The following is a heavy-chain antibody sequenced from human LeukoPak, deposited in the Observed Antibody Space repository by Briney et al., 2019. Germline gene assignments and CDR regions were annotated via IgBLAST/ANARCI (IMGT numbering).Heavy chain of an antibody. CDR1: GYTFTSYY. CDR2: INPSGGST. CDR3: AVLDIVVVPAAISPRWFDP. V-gene: IGHV1-46*01. J-gene: IGHJ5*02. D-gene: IGHD2-2*03. Sequence: ASVMVSCKASGYTFTSYYMHWVRQAPGQGLEWMGIINPSGGSTSYAQKFQGRVTMTRDTSTSTVYMELSSLRSEDTAVYYCAVLDIVVVPAAISPRWFDPWGQGTLVTVSS.